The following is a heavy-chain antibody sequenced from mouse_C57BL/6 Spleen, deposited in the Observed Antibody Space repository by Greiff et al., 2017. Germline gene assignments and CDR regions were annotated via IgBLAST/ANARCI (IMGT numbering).Heavy chain of an antibody. CDR1: GYTFTSYW. V-gene: IGHV1-61*01. CDR2: IYPSDSET. J-gene: IGHJ1*03. D-gene: IGHD5-1-1*01. Sequence: QVQLQQPGAELVRPGSSVKLSCKASGYTFTSYWMDWVKQRPGQGLEWIGNIYPSDSETHYNQKFKDKATLTVDKSSSTAYMQLSSLTSEDSAVYYCARQYPEYFDVWGTGTTVTVSS. CDR3: ARQYPEYFDV.